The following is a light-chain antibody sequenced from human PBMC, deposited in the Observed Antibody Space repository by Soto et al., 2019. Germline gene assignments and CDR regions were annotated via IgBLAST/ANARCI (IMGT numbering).Light chain of an antibody. CDR2: EVF. CDR1: SSDVGAYDY. V-gene: IGLV2-14*01. CDR3: TSYATTSPLV. Sequence: QSALTQPASVSGSPGQSITISCTGTSSDVGAYDYVSWYQQHPGKAPKVMIYEVFNRPSGVSNRFSGSKSGNTASLTISGHRAEDEADYYSTSYATTSPLVFGTGTKLTVL. J-gene: IGLJ1*01.